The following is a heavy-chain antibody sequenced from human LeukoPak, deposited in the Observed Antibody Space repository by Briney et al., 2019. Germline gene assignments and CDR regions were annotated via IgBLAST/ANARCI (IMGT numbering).Heavy chain of an antibody. CDR3: ARHYCSGSSCYYFDY. V-gene: IGHV4-59*01. CDR2: IRSSGST. Sequence: SSETLSLTCTVSGGSINNYHWSWIRQAPGKGLEWIGFIRSSGSTNYNPSLKSRVTISVDTSKDQFSLELSSVTAADTAVYYCARHYCSGSSCYYFDYWGQGTLVTVSS. CDR1: GGSINNYH. D-gene: IGHD2-15*01. J-gene: IGHJ4*02.